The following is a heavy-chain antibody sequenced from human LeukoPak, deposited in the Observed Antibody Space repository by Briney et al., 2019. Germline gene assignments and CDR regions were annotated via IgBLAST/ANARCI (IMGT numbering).Heavy chain of an antibody. Sequence: PSETLSLTCTVSGGSISSSSYYWAWIRQPPGKGLEWIGSLYYIGSTYYNPSLKSRVTISVDKSKNQFSLKLSSVTAADTAVYYCARDRAGSTPCFDYWGQGTLVTVSS. CDR3: ARDRAGSTPCFDY. CDR1: GGSISSSSYY. V-gene: IGHV4-39*07. J-gene: IGHJ4*02. CDR2: LYYIGST. D-gene: IGHD2-2*01.